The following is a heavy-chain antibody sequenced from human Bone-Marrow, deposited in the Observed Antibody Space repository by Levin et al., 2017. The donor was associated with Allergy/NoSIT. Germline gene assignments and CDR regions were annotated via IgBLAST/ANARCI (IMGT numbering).Heavy chain of an antibody. V-gene: IGHV3-30*03. Sequence: SCAASGFTFSSYGMHWVRQAPGKGLEWVAVISYDGSNKYYADSVKGRFTISRDNSKNTLYLQMNSLRAEDTAVYYCVRQGYSSGWYGFVEYYFDYWGQGTLVTVSS. CDR3: VRQGYSSGWYGFVEYYFDY. CDR1: GFTFSSYG. D-gene: IGHD6-19*01. CDR2: ISYDGSNK. J-gene: IGHJ4*02.